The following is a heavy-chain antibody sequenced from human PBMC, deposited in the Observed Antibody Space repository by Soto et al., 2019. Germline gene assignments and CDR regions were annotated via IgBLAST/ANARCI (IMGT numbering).Heavy chain of an antibody. CDR1: GFTFSSYS. D-gene: IGHD6-13*01. CDR3: ARVSYSSIAEDYYYGMDV. J-gene: IGHJ6*02. V-gene: IGHV3-48*02. Sequence: GESLRLSCAASGFTFSSYSMNWVRQAPGKGLEWVSYISSSSSTIYYADSVKGRFTISRDNAKNSLYLQMNSLRDEDTAVYYCARVSYSSIAEDYYYGMDVWGQGTTVTVSS. CDR2: ISSSSSTI.